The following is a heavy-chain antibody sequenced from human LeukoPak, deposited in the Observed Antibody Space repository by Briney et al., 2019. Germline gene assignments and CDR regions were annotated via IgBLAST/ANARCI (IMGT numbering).Heavy chain of an antibody. V-gene: IGHV4-39*07. D-gene: IGHD3-3*01. Sequence: SETLSLTCTVSGGSISTNSYYWGWIRQPPGKGLKWIGSIYYSGSTYYNPSLKSRVTISVDTSKNQFSLKLSSVTAADTAVYYCARDRIGVTIFGVVTYNWFDPWGQGTLVTVSS. CDR3: ARDRIGVTIFGVVTYNWFDP. CDR2: IYYSGST. CDR1: GGSISTNSYY. J-gene: IGHJ5*02.